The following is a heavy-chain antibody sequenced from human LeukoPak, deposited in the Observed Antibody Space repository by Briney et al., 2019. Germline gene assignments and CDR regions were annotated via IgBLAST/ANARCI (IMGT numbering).Heavy chain of an antibody. CDR1: GGSLSGYY. CDR3: AGEIIVARGAFDI. V-gene: IGHV4-34*01. Sequence: KPSETLSLTCAVYGGSLSGYYWSWFRQSPGKGLEWIGEVNHRGSTNYNPSLKSRVTISVDTSKNQFSLKLSSVTAADTAVYYCAGEIIVARGAFDIWGQGTMVTVSS. D-gene: IGHD5-12*01. CDR2: VNHRGST. J-gene: IGHJ3*02.